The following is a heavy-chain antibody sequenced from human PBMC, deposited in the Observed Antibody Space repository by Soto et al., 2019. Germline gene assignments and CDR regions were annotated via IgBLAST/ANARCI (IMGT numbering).Heavy chain of an antibody. CDR3: ARGQSHQLVGDLDY. J-gene: IGHJ4*02. Sequence: QVQLVQSGAEVKKPGASVKVSCKASGYTFTGYYIHWVRQAPGQGLEWMGWINPNSGDTNYPQNFQGRVTMTRDMSSSSAYMELSSLRSDDTAVYYCARGQSHQLVGDLDYWGQGTLVTVSS. CDR1: GYTFTGYY. D-gene: IGHD6-6*01. V-gene: IGHV1-2*02. CDR2: INPNSGDT.